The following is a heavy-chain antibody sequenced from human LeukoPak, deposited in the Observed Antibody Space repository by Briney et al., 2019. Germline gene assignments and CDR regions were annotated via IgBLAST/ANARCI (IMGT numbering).Heavy chain of an antibody. CDR1: GFTFSSYS. CDR3: AKEYYVWGSYRTPYYFDY. D-gene: IGHD3-16*02. J-gene: IGHJ4*02. CDR2: ISSSSTTI. Sequence: GGSLRLSCAASGFTFSSYSMNWVRQAPGKGLEWVSYISSSSTTIHYADSVKGRFTISRDNSKNSLYLQMNSLRTEDTALYYCAKEYYVWGSYRTPYYFDYWGQGTLVTVSS. V-gene: IGHV3-48*04.